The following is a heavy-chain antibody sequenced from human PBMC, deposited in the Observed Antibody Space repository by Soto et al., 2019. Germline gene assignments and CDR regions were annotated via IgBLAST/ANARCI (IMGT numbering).Heavy chain of an antibody. Sequence: SETLSLTGTVSGGSVSSGSYYWSWIRHPPGKGLEWIGYIYYSGSTNYNPSLKSRVTISVDTSKNQFALKLSSVTAADTAVYYCARGEVRGYSGYDSAIAYWGHGTLVTVSS. CDR2: IYYSGST. D-gene: IGHD5-12*01. CDR3: ARGEVRGYSGYDSAIAY. V-gene: IGHV4-61*01. CDR1: GGSVSSGSYY. J-gene: IGHJ4*01.